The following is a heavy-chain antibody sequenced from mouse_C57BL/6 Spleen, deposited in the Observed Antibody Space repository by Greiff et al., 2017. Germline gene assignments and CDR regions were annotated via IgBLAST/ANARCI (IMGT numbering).Heavy chain of an antibody. CDR1: GYTFTSYW. Sequence: QVQLQQPGAELVRPGTSVKLSCKASGYTFTSYWMHWVKQRPGQGLEWIGVIDPSDSYTNYNQKFKGKATLTVDTSSSTAYMQLSSLTSEDSAVXYCARRDGSSYYYAMDYWGQGTSVTVSS. CDR3: ARRDGSSYYYAMDY. D-gene: IGHD1-1*01. CDR2: IDPSDSYT. V-gene: IGHV1-59*01. J-gene: IGHJ4*01.